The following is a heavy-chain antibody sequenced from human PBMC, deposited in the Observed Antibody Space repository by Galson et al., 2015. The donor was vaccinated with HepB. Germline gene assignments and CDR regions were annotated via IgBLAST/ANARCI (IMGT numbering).Heavy chain of an antibody. J-gene: IGHJ4*02. D-gene: IGHD2-15*01. Sequence: SLRLSCAASEFNFSSYGMHWVRQAPGKGLEWVAVVSYDGSNKYYADSVKGRFTISRDNSKNTLYLHMHGLRTEDTAVYYCAKDLWEGVVVVVAATPFDYWGQGTLVTVSS. CDR2: VSYDGSNK. CDR3: AKDLWEGVVVVVAATPFDY. V-gene: IGHV3-30*18. CDR1: EFNFSSYG.